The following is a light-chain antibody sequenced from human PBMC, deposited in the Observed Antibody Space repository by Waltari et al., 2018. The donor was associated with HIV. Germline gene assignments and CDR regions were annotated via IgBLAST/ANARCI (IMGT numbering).Light chain of an antibody. V-gene: IGKV3-15*01. CDR1: QSLSRS. CDR3: QQYYDWPPYT. J-gene: IGKJ2*01. Sequence: EIVITQSPATLSVSPGQSATISCRASQSLSRSLAWYKHEHGQAPRLLIYDASTRATGVPARFSGSGSWTDYTLSISGLQAEDFAVYYCQQYYDWPPYTFGQGTTLEIK. CDR2: DAS.